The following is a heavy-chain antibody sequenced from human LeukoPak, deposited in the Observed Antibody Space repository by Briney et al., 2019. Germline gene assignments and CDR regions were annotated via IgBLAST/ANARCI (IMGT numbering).Heavy chain of an antibody. Sequence: GRSLRLSCAASGFTFSSYGMHWVRQAPGKGLEWVAAVSYDGSNEYYADSVKGRFTISRDNSKNTLYVQMNSLRAADTAVYYCARGGTLPDYWGQGTLVTVSS. CDR1: GFTFSSYG. D-gene: IGHD2-15*01. CDR2: VSYDGSNE. V-gene: IGHV3-30*03. CDR3: ARGGTLPDY. J-gene: IGHJ4*02.